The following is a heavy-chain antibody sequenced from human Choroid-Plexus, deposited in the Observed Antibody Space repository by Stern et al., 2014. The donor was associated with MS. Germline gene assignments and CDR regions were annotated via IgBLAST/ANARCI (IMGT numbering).Heavy chain of an antibody. CDR2: ISGSGGNI. CDR3: AKYLRASSGYYSLVGAFDI. Sequence: VQLVQSGGDLVQPGESLRLSCAASGFTFRTYAMCWVRQAPGKGLEWGSGISGSGGNIKYAESAMGSVTISRDNPTNTLYLQMNSLRAEDTAVYYCAKYLRASSGYYSLVGAFDIWGQGTMVTVSS. CDR1: GFTFRTYA. V-gene: IGHV3-23*04. D-gene: IGHD3-22*01. J-gene: IGHJ3*02.